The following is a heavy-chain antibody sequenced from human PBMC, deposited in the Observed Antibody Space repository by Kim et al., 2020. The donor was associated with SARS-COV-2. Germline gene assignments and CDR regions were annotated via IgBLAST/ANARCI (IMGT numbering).Heavy chain of an antibody. D-gene: IGHD1-7*01. J-gene: IGHJ5*02. Sequence: SSPSLKSRLTITKDTSKNQVVLTMTNMDPVDTATYYCAHRRGWNYGWFDPWGQGTLVTVSS. CDR3: AHRRGWNYGWFDP. V-gene: IGHV2-5*01.